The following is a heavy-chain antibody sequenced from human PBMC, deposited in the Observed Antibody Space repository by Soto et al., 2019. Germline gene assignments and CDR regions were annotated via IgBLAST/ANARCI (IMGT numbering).Heavy chain of an antibody. CDR3: ARSHTVVTFYWYFDL. CDR2: IIPIFGTA. Sequence: QVQLVQSGAEVKKPGSSVKVSCKASGGTFSSYAISWVRQAPGQGLEWMGGIIPIFGTANYAQKFQGRVTNTADESTSTAYMELSSLRSEDTALYYCARSHTVVTFYWYFDLWGRGTLVTVSS. D-gene: IGHD2-15*01. J-gene: IGHJ2*01. CDR1: GGTFSSYA. V-gene: IGHV1-69*12.